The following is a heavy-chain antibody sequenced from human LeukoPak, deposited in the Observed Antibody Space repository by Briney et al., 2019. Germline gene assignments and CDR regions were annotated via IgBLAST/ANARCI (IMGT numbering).Heavy chain of an antibody. Sequence: SETLSLTCTVSGGSISSYYWSWIRQPPGKGLEWIGYIYYSGSTNYNPSLKSRVTISVDTSKNQFSLKLSSVTAADTAVYYCARGLEEQLVHHYYYFMDVWGKGTTVTVSS. V-gene: IGHV4-59*01. CDR2: IYYSGST. D-gene: IGHD6-13*01. CDR1: GGSISSYY. J-gene: IGHJ6*03. CDR3: ARGLEEQLVHHYYYFMDV.